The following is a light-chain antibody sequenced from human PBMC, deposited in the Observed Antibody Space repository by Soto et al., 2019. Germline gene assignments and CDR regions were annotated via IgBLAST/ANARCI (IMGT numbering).Light chain of an antibody. CDR3: QSYDSSLSGSEV. Sequence: QSVLTQPPSVAGAPGQRVTISCTGSSSNIGAGHDVHWYQHLPGTAPKLLIYGNSNRPSGVPDRFSGSKSGTSASLAITGLQAEDEADYYCQSYDSSLSGSEVFGTGTKVIV. J-gene: IGLJ1*01. CDR2: GNS. V-gene: IGLV1-40*01. CDR1: SSNIGAGHD.